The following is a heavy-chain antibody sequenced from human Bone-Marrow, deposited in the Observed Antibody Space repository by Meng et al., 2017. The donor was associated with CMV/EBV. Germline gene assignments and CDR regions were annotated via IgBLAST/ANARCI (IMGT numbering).Heavy chain of an antibody. CDR3: AKDFGVVTTYYFDY. Sequence: GESLKISCAASGFTFSSYSMNWVRQAPGKGLEWVSSISSSSSYIYYADSVKGRFTISRDNAKNSLYLQMNSLRTEDTALYYCAKDFGVVTTYYFDYWGQGTLVTVSS. V-gene: IGHV3-21*04. D-gene: IGHD3-3*01. CDR2: ISSSSSYI. J-gene: IGHJ4*02. CDR1: GFTFSSYS.